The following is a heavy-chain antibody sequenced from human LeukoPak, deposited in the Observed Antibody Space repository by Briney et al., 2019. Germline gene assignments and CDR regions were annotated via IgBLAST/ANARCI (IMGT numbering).Heavy chain of an antibody. CDR3: ASGQGGGYLDDFDY. V-gene: IGHV3-30-3*01. CDR1: GFTFSSCA. Sequence: GGSLRLSCAASGFTFSSCAMHWVRQAPGKGLEWVAVISYDGSNKYYADSVKGRFTISRDNSKNTLYLQMNSLRAEDTAVYYCASGQGGGYLDDFDYWGQGTLVTVSS. CDR2: ISYDGSNK. J-gene: IGHJ4*02. D-gene: IGHD2-15*01.